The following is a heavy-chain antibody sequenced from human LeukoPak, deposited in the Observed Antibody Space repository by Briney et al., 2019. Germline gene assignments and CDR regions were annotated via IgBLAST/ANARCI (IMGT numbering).Heavy chain of an antibody. V-gene: IGHV3-48*04. CDR3: AKDLVPAANGWVNYYYMDV. CDR1: GFILSNYR. CDR2: ISSSGNSR. D-gene: IGHD2-2*01. J-gene: IGHJ6*03. Sequence: PGGSLRLSCAASGFILSNYRMNWVRQAPGKGLEWVSYISSSGNSREYADSVKGRFTISRDNARDSLHLQMNSLRAEDTAVYYCAKDLVPAANGWVNYYYMDVWGKGTTVTVSS.